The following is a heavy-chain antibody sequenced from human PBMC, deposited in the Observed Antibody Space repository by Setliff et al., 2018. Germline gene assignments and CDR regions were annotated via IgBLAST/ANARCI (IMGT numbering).Heavy chain of an antibody. V-gene: IGHV3-74*01. CDR2: INTDGRTA. CDR1: GFTFSTYW. Sequence: PGGSLRLSCAASGFTFSTYWMHWVRQAPGKGLVWVSRINTDGRTATYADSVKGRFTISRDNAKNTVYLQMNSLRGDDTAVYHCARDLVGATADFWGRGTLVTVSS. J-gene: IGHJ4*02. D-gene: IGHD1-26*01. CDR3: ARDLVGATADF.